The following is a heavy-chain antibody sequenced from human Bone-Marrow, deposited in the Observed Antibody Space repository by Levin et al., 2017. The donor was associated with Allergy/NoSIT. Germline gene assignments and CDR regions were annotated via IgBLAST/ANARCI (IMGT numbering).Heavy chain of an antibody. CDR2: IYPGDSKT. J-gene: IGHJ3*01. CDR1: GYSFTNYW. V-gene: IGHV5-51*01. CDR3: AKCGPNWAAFDV. D-gene: IGHD2-8*01. Sequence: KAGGSLRLSCKGSGYSFTNYWIGWVRQVPGKGLEWMGVIYPGDSKTGYSPSFQGQVTISTDNSISTAYLQWSSLKASDTAVYFCAKCGPNWAAFDVWGQGTMVTVSS.